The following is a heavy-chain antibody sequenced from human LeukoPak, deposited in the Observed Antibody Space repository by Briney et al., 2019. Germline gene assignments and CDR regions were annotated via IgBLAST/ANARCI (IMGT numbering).Heavy chain of an antibody. J-gene: IGHJ6*03. Sequence: ASVKVSCKAVGYTLTDYFIHWVRQAPGQGLEWMGWFNPNSGATRYAQTFQGRVTMTRDTSIRAAYMDLNWLGFGDTAVYFCARGLVGTSVSGDFYFYYMDVWGTGTTLTVSS. V-gene: IGHV1-2*02. CDR3: ARGLVGTSVSGDFYFYYMDV. CDR1: GYTLTDYF. D-gene: IGHD4-23*01. CDR2: FNPNSGAT.